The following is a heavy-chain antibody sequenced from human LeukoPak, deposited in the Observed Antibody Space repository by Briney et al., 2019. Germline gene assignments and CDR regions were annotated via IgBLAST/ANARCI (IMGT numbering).Heavy chain of an antibody. CDR1: GFIVSSIY. V-gene: IGHV3-53*05. J-gene: IGHJ4*02. Sequence: GGSLRLSCAASGFIVSSIYMSWVRQAPGKGLEWVSVIYSGGGTDYAESVKGRFTISRDNSKNTLYLQMNSLRAEDTAVYYCAKDPSFRPGYFDYWGQGTLVTVSS. CDR2: IYSGGGT. CDR3: AKDPSFRPGYFDY.